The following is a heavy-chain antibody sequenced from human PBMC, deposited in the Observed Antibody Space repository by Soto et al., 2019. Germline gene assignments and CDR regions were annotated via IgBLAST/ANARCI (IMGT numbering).Heavy chain of an antibody. Sequence: QLQLQESGPGLVKPSETLSLTCTVSGGSISSSSYYWGWIRQPPGKGLEWIGSIYYSGSTYYNPSLKSRVTLSVDTSKNQFSLKLSSVTAADTAVYYCSTVVTTYYFDYWGQGTLVTVSS. J-gene: IGHJ4*02. CDR1: GGSISSSSYY. CDR2: IYYSGST. CDR3: STVVTTYYFDY. D-gene: IGHD3-22*01. V-gene: IGHV4-39*01.